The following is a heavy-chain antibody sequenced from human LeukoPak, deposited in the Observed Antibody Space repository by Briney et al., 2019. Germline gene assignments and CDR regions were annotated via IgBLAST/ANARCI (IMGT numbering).Heavy chain of an antibody. CDR3: ARTGEWYYDILTGYYNPAVFDY. D-gene: IGHD3-9*01. V-gene: IGHV4-59*01. J-gene: IGHJ4*02. Sequence: SETLSLTCTVSGGSISSYYWSWIRQPPGKGLEWIGYIYYSGSTNYNPSLKSRVTVPVDTSKNQFSLKLSSVTAADTAVYYCARTGEWYYDILTGYYNPAVFDYWGQGTLVTVSS. CDR2: IYYSGST. CDR1: GGSISSYY.